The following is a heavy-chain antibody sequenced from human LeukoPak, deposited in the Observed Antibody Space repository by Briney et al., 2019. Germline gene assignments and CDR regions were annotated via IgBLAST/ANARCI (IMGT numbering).Heavy chain of an antibody. CDR3: ARVALDYDILTGYYIPVFDY. CDR2: ISSSSSYT. D-gene: IGHD3-9*01. Sequence: GGSLRLSCAASGFTFSSYSMNWVRQAPGKGLEWVSSISSSSSYTNYADSVKGRFTISRDNAKNSLYLQMNSLRAEDTAVYYCARVALDYDILTGYYIPVFDYWGQGTLVTVSS. J-gene: IGHJ4*02. V-gene: IGHV3-21*01. CDR1: GFTFSSYS.